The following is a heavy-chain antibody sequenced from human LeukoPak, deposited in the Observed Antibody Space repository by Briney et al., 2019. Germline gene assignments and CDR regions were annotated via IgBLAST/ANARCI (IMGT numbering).Heavy chain of an antibody. CDR3: TMAYYGGGCYSSFFDY. Sequence: GGSLRLSCAASEFTFSSYEMNWVRQAPGKGLEWVSYISSSGSTIYYADSVKGRFTISRDNAKNSLYLQMNSLRAEDTAVYYCTMAYYGGGCYSSFFDYWGQGTLVTVSS. D-gene: IGHD2-21*02. CDR1: EFTFSSYE. J-gene: IGHJ4*02. V-gene: IGHV3-48*03. CDR2: ISSSGSTI.